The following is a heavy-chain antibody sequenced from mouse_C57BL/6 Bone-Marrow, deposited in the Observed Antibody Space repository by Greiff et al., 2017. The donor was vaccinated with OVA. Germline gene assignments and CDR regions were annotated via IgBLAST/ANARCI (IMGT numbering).Heavy chain of an antibody. Sequence: QVHVKQSGPGLVQPSQSLSITCTVSGFSLTSYGVHWVRQSPGKGLEWLGVIWSGGSTDYNAAFISRLSISKDNSKSQVFFKMNSLQADDTAIYYCARNGYYVYWYFDVWGTGTTVTVSS. CDR3: ARNGYYVYWYFDV. V-gene: IGHV2-2*01. CDR1: GFSLTSYG. J-gene: IGHJ1*03. CDR2: IWSGGST. D-gene: IGHD2-3*01.